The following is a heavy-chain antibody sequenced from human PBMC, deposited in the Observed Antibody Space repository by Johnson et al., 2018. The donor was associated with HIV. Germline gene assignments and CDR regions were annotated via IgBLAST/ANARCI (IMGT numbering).Heavy chain of an antibody. CDR1: GFTFSSYG. CDR2: ISYDGSTK. V-gene: IGHV3-30*18. J-gene: IGHJ3*02. Sequence: QVQLVESGGGVVQPGRSLRLSCAASGFTFSSYGMHWVRQAPGKGLEWVAVISYDGSTKYYADSVKGRFTISRDNSKTTLDLQMNSLRPEDTAVYYCAKEQGGFHIWRQGTPVSVSS. D-gene: IGHD2-15*01. CDR3: AKEQGGFHI.